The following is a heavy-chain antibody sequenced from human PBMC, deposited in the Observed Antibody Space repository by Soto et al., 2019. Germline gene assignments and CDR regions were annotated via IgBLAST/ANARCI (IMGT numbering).Heavy chain of an antibody. CDR2: IYSGGST. J-gene: IGHJ4*02. CDR1: GFTVSSNY. CDR3: ARIDTTVTTPSYFDY. Sequence: EVQLVESGGGLVQPGGSLRLSCAASGFTVSSNYMSWVRQAPGKGLEWVSVIYSGGSTYYADSVKGRFTISRHNSKNTLYLQMNSLRAEDTAVYYCARIDTTVTTPSYFDYWGQGTLVTVSS. D-gene: IGHD4-17*01. V-gene: IGHV3-53*04.